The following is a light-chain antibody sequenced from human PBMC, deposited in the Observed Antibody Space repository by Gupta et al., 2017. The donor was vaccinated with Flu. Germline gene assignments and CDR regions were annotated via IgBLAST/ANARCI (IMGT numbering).Light chain of an antibody. CDR2: GNN. Sequence: QSVLTQPPSVSGAPGQRVTISCTGSSSNIGTGYDVRWYQHLPGTAARLLTYGNNNRPSGVPDRFSGSKSGTSASLAITGLQAEDEADYYCQSYDSSLSVVFGGGTKVTVL. J-gene: IGLJ2*01. V-gene: IGLV1-40*01. CDR3: QSYDSSLSVV. CDR1: SSNIGTGYD.